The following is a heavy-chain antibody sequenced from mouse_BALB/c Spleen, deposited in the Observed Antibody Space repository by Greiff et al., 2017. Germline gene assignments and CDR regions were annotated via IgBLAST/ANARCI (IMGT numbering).Heavy chain of an antibody. D-gene: IGHD2-1*01. CDR3: ARANSYGNSLDY. CDR1: GFTFRSYA. CDR2: ISSGGSYT. J-gene: IGHJ4*01. Sequence: DVKLVESGGGLVKPGGSLKLSCAASGFTFRSYAMSWVRQSPEKRLEWVAEISSGGSYTYYPDTVTGRFTISRDNAKNTLYLEMSSLRSEDTAMYYCARANSYGNSLDYGGQGTSVTVAS. V-gene: IGHV5-9-4*01.